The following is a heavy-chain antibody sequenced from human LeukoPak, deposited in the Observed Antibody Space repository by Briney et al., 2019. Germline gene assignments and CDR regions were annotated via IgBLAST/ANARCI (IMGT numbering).Heavy chain of an antibody. CDR2: INTNTGNP. D-gene: IGHD3-16*02. J-gene: IGHJ4*02. Sequence: ASVKVSCKTSGYTFSSYTIIWVRQAPGQGLEWMGWINTNTGNPTYAQGFTGRFVFSLDTSVSTAYLQISSLKAEDTAVYYCARDNALLRLGELSRVVDYWGQGTLVTVSS. CDR1: GYTFSSYT. V-gene: IGHV7-4-1*02. CDR3: ARDNALLRLGELSRVVDY.